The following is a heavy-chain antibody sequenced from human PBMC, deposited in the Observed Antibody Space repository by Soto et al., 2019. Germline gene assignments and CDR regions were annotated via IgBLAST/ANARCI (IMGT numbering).Heavy chain of an antibody. CDR2: ISAYNGNT. J-gene: IGHJ6*02. D-gene: IGHD2-2*01. V-gene: IGHV1-18*04. Sequence: QVQLVQSGAEVKKPGASVKVSCKASGYTFTSYGISWLRRAPGQGLEWMGGISAYNGNTNYAQKLQGRVTMPTDTSTSTACLELRSLRSDDTAVYYCASDQAVPPVPYSCYGMHVWGQGTTVTVSS. CDR1: GYTFTSYG. CDR3: ASDQAVPPVPYSCYGMHV.